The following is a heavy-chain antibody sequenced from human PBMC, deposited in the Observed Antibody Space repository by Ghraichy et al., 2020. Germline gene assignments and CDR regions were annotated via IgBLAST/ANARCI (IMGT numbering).Heavy chain of an antibody. J-gene: IGHJ4*02. Sequence: SETLSLTCTVSGGSISSSSYYWGWIRQPPGKGLEWIGSIYYSGSTYYNPSLKSRVTISVDTSKNQFSLKLSSVTAADTAVYYCARPGYCTNGVCYTQFDYWGQGTLVTVSS. CDR3: ARPGYCTNGVCYTQFDY. V-gene: IGHV4-39*01. D-gene: IGHD2-8*01. CDR1: GGSISSSSYY. CDR2: IYYSGST.